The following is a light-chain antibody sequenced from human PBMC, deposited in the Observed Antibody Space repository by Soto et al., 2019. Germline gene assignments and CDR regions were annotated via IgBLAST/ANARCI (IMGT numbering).Light chain of an antibody. J-gene: IGKJ2*01. CDR3: QQCYSTMYT. Sequence: DIQMTQSPSSLSASVGDRVTITCRASQSISSYLNWYQQKPGKAPKLLIYAASSLQSGVPSRFSGSGSGTDFTLTISSLQPGDFATYYCQQCYSTMYTVGQGTKLEIK. V-gene: IGKV1-39*01. CDR1: QSISSY. CDR2: AAS.